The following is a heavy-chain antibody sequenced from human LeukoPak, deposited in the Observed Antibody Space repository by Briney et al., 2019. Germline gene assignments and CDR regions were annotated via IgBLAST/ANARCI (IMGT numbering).Heavy chain of an antibody. CDR1: GGSINSGGYY. Sequence: SETLSLTCTVSGGSINSGGYYWNWIRQHPGKGLEWIGYIFYNGGTNCNPSLKSRVTISVDTSKNQFSLKLSSVTAADTAVYYCARAFWSGYYFDYWGQGTLVTVSS. D-gene: IGHD3-3*01. J-gene: IGHJ4*02. CDR2: IFYNGGT. V-gene: IGHV4-31*03. CDR3: ARAFWSGYYFDY.